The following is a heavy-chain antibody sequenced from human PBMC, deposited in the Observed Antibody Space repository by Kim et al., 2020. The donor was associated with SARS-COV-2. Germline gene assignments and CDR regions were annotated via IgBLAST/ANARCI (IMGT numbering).Heavy chain of an antibody. CDR2: MNPNSGNT. CDR3: ARGDRYCSSSSCYNY. CDR1: GYTFTSYD. Sequence: ASVKVSCKASGYTFTSYDINWVRHASGQGPEWMGWMNPNSGNTGYAQKFQGRVTMTRDTSISTAYMELNSLRSEDRAVYYCARGDRYCSSSSCYNYWGQGTLVTVSS. J-gene: IGHJ4*02. V-gene: IGHV1-8*01. D-gene: IGHD2-2*02.